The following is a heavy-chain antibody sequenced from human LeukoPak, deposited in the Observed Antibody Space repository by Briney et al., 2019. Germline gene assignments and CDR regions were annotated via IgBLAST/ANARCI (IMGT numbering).Heavy chain of an antibody. D-gene: IGHD2-15*01. J-gene: IGHJ6*04. CDR2: ISSSSSYI. V-gene: IGHV3-21*01. CDR1: GFTFSSYS. CDR3: WVVAASYGMDV. Sequence: GGSLRLSCAASGFTFSSYSMNWVRQAPGKGLEWVSSISSSSSYIYYADSVKGRFTISRDNAKNSLYLQMNSLRAEDTAVYYCWVVAASYGMDVWAKGTTVTVSS.